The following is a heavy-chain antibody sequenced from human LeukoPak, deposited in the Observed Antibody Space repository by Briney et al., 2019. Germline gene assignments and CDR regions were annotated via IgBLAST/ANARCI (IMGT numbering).Heavy chain of an antibody. CDR1: GGSISSGDYY. J-gene: IGHJ3*02. CDR2: IYYSGST. Sequence: SQTLSLTCTVSGGSISSGDYYWSWIRQPPGKGLEWIGYIYYSGSTYYNPSLKSRVTISVDTSKNQFSLKLSSVTAADTAVYYCARGRGYSSLWAFDIWGQGTMVTVSS. D-gene: IGHD5-18*01. V-gene: IGHV4-30-4*01. CDR3: ARGRGYSSLWAFDI.